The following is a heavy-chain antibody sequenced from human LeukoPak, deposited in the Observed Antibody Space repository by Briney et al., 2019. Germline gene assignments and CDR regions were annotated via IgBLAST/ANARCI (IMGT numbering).Heavy chain of an antibody. CDR3: ARVAIDFDY. Sequence: GGSLRLSCAASGFTFSNYWMHWVRQAPGKGLVRVSRINSDGSSTTYADSVKGRFTISRDNAKNTLYLQMNSLRAEDTALYYCARVAIDFDYWGQGTLVTVSS. J-gene: IGHJ4*02. CDR1: GFTFSNYW. V-gene: IGHV3-74*01. CDR2: INSDGSST.